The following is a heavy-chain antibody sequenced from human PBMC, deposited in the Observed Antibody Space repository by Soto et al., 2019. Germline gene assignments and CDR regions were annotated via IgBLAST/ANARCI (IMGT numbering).Heavy chain of an antibody. Sequence: QVQLQQWGAGLLKPSETLSLTCAVYGGSFSGYYWSWIRQPPGKGLEWIGEINHSGSTNYNPSLKSRVTISVDTSKNQFSPKLSSVTAADTAVYYCARNGGYCSSTSCYRWFDPWGQGTLVTVSS. D-gene: IGHD2-2*02. V-gene: IGHV4-34*01. CDR2: INHSGST. CDR3: ARNGGYCSSTSCYRWFDP. J-gene: IGHJ5*02. CDR1: GGSFSGYY.